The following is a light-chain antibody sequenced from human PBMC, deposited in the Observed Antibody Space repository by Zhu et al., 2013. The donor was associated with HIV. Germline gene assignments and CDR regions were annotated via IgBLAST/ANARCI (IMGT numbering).Light chain of an antibody. J-gene: IGKJ1*01. Sequence: IQMTQSPSSLSASVGDRVTITCRPSQNINTYLNWYQQKPGKAPKVLISAASTLQSGVPSRFSGSGSGTEFTLTISSLQPDDFATYYCQQYYRFSAFGQGTKVEIK. CDR2: AAS. CDR3: QQYYRFSA. CDR1: QNINTY. V-gene: IGKV1-39*01.